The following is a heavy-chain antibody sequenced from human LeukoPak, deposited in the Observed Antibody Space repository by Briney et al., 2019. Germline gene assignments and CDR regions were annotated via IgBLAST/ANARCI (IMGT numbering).Heavy chain of an antibody. CDR1: GFTFSSYV. CDR2: ISYDGSNK. J-gene: IGHJ6*02. V-gene: IGHV3-30-3*01. CDR3: ARGPERTGVGTRYYYDMDV. D-gene: IGHD2-8*01. Sequence: GRSLRLSCAASGFTFSSYVMHWVRQAPGKGLEWVAVISYDGSNKYYADSVKGRFTISRDNSKNTLYLQMNSLRAEDTAVYYCARGPERTGVGTRYYYDMDVWGQGTTVTVSS.